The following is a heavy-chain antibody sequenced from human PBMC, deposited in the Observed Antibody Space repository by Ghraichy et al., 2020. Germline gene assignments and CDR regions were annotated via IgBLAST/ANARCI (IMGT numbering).Heavy chain of an antibody. D-gene: IGHD3-10*01. V-gene: IGHV4-34*01. CDR1: GGSFSGYY. J-gene: IGHJ4*02. CDR3: AREVGLLWFGADY. CDR2: INHSGST. Sequence: SETLSLTCAVYGGSFSGYYWSWIRQPPGKGLEWIGEINHSGSTNYNPSLKSRVTISVDTSKNQFSLKLSSVTAADTAVYYCAREVGLLWFGADYWGQGTLVTVSS.